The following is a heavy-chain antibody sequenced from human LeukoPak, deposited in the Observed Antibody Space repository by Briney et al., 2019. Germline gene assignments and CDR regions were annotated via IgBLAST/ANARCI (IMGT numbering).Heavy chain of an antibody. J-gene: IGHJ5*02. CDR2: MNPNSGNT. CDR3: ARGPTYCGGDCNNWFDP. Sequence: ASVKVSCKASGYTFTSYDINWVRQATGQGLEWMGWMNPNSGNTGYAQKFQGKVTMTRNTSISTAYMELSSLRSEDTAVYYCARGPTYCGGDCNNWFDPWGQGTLVTVSS. D-gene: IGHD2-21*02. CDR1: GYTFTSYD. V-gene: IGHV1-8*01.